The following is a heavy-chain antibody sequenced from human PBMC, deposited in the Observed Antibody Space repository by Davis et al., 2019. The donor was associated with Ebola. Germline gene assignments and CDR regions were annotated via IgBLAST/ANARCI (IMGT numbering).Heavy chain of an antibody. CDR2: TWYDGSNK. CDR3: ARQIYGDSDFDY. Sequence: PGGSLRLSCAASGFTFSSYGMHWVRQAPGKGLEWVAVTWYDGSNKYYADSVKGRFTISRDNSKNTLYLQMNSLRAEDTAVYYCARQIYGDSDFDYWGQGTLVTVSS. V-gene: IGHV3-33*01. J-gene: IGHJ4*02. D-gene: IGHD4-17*01. CDR1: GFTFSSYG.